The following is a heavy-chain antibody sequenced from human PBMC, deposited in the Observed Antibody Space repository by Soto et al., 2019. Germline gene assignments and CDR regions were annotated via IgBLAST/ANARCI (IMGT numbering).Heavy chain of an antibody. V-gene: IGHV1-69*13. D-gene: IGHD6-13*01. CDR1: GGAFSSYA. Sequence: SVKVSCKASGGAFSSYAISWVRQAPGQGLEWMGGIIPIFGTANYAQKFQGRVTITADESTSTAYMELSSLRSEDTAVYYCARVSSSSRYSYYGMDVWGQGTTVTVSS. CDR3: ARVSSSSRYSYYGMDV. CDR2: IIPIFGTA. J-gene: IGHJ6*02.